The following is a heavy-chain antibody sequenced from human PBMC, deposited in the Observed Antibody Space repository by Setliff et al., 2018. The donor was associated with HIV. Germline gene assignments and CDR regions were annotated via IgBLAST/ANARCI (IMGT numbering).Heavy chain of an antibody. V-gene: IGHV1-69*13. J-gene: IGHJ4*02. CDR2: IIPIFGTA. D-gene: IGHD2-21*01. CDR3: ARVVRGVIQSAKTFDY. Sequence: RASVKVSCKASGGTFSSYAISWVRQAPGQGLEWMGGIIPIFGTANYAQKFQGRVTITADEATSTAYMELSSLRSEDTAVYYCARVVRGVIQSAKTFDYWGQGTLVTVSS. CDR1: GGTFSSYA.